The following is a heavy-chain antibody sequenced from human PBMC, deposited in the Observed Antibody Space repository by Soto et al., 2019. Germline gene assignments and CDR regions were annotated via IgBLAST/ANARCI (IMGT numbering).Heavy chain of an antibody. D-gene: IGHD6-25*01. CDR3: ARDYTSTGYGLVY. Sequence: GGSLRLSCAASGFTFSRHGTHWVRQAPGKGLEWVAIIWYDGSNEYYADSVRGRFTISRDNSKNTLYLQMSSLRVDDTAVYYCARDYTSTGYGLVYWGQGALVTVSS. V-gene: IGHV3-33*01. J-gene: IGHJ4*02. CDR2: IWYDGSNE. CDR1: GFTFSRHG.